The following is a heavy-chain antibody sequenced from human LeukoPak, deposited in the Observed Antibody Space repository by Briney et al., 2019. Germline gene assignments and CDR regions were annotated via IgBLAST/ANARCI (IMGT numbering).Heavy chain of an antibody. V-gene: IGHV3-7*01. CDR1: GFIFSSYW. Sequence: PGGSLRLSCAASGFIFSSYWMSWVRQAPGKGLEWVANIKQDGSEKYYVDSVKGRFTISRDNAKNSLYLQMNSLRAEDTAVYYCARAPQRQLRYFDWLHIYYYYYMDVWGKGTTVTISS. D-gene: IGHD3-9*01. CDR3: ARAPQRQLRYFDWLHIYYYYYMDV. J-gene: IGHJ6*03. CDR2: IKQDGSEK.